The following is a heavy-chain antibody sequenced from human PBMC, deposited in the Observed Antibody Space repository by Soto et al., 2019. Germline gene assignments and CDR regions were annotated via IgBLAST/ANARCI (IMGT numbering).Heavy chain of an antibody. V-gene: IGHV4-30-2*01. J-gene: IGHJ5*02. CDR3: ARGNYYDFWRGNWFDP. D-gene: IGHD3-3*01. Sequence: QLQLQESGSGLVKPSQTLSLTCAVSGGSISSGGYSWSWIRQPPGKGLEWIGYIYHSGSTYYNPSLKSRVTISVDRSKNQFSLKLSSVTAADTAVYYCARGNYYDFWRGNWFDPWGQGTLVTVSS. CDR1: GGSISSGGYS. CDR2: IYHSGST.